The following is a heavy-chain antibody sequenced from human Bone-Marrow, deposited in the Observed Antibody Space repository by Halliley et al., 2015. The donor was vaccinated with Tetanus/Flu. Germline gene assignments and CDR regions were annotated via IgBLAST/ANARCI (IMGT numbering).Heavy chain of an antibody. CDR1: GDSFSNNDAA. V-gene: IGHV6-1*01. Sequence: GLVKPSQTLSPTCAISGDSFSNNDAAWNWIRQSPSRGLEWLGRTYYRSKWYNDYAVSVKSRITIDPDTSKNQFSLQLNSVTPEDTAVYYCARGLRSALDIWGQGTMVTVSS. CDR2: TYYRSKWYN. J-gene: IGHJ3*02. CDR3: ARGLRSALDI.